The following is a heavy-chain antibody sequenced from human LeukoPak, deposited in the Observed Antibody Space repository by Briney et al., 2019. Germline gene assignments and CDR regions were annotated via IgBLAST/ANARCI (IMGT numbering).Heavy chain of an antibody. CDR2: IYHSGST. Sequence: PSETLSLTCAVSGYSISSGYYWGWIRQPPGKGLEWIGSIYHSGSTYYNPSLKSRVTISVDTSKNQFPLKLSSVTAADTAVYYCARLRYCSGGSCYRFDYWGQGTLVTVSS. V-gene: IGHV4-38-2*01. J-gene: IGHJ4*02. CDR1: GYSISSGYY. CDR3: ARLRYCSGGSCYRFDY. D-gene: IGHD2-15*01.